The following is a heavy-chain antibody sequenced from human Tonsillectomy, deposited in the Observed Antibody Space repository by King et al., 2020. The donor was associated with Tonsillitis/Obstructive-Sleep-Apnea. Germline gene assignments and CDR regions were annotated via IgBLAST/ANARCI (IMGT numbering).Heavy chain of an antibody. V-gene: IGHV3-43*02. CDR3: AKGMGYYYYYMDV. Sequence: VQLVESGGGVVQPGGSLRLSCAASGFTFDGYAMHWVRQAPGEGLEWVSVISGDGGSPYYADSVKGRFTISRDNSKNSLYLQMHSLRTEDTALYYCAKGMGYYYYYMDVWDKGTTVTVSS. J-gene: IGHJ6*03. CDR1: GFTFDGYA. CDR2: ISGDGGSP.